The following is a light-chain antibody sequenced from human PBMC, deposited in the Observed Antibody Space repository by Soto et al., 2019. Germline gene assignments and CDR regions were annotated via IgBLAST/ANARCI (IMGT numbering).Light chain of an antibody. CDR2: EGS. CDR1: SSDVGSYNL. Sequence: QSALTQPASVSGSPGQSITISCTGTSSDVGSYNLVSWYQQHPGKAPKLMIYEGSKRPSGVSNRFSGSKSGNTASLTISGLHAEDEADYYCCSYAGSSTFHAVFGGGTQLTVL. V-gene: IGLV2-23*03. J-gene: IGLJ7*01. CDR3: CSYAGSSTFHAV.